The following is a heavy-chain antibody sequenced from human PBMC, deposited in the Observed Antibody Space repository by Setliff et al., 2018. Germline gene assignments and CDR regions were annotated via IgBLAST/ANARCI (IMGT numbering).Heavy chain of an antibody. Sequence: PSETLSLTCAVYGGSFSGYYWSWIRQPPGKGLEWIGEINHSGSTNYNPSLKSRVTISVDTSKNQFSLKLSSETAADTAVYYCARGRGWYRASGTGLDYWGQGTLVTVSS. D-gene: IGHD6-19*01. J-gene: IGHJ4*02. V-gene: IGHV4-34*01. CDR3: ARGRGWYRASGTGLDY. CDR2: INHSGST. CDR1: GGSFSGYY.